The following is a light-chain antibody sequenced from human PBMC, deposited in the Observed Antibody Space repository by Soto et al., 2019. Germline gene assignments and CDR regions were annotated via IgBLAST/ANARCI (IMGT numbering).Light chain of an antibody. CDR3: QQYNSWPPWT. J-gene: IGKJ2*02. CDR1: QSVGSN. CDR2: GAS. Sequence: EIVMTQSPATLSVSPGERATLSCRASQSVGSNLAWYQQKPGQAPRLLIYGASTRATGIPARFSGSGSGTEFTLTISSLQSEDFAVYYCQQYNSWPPWTFGQGTKLEIK. V-gene: IGKV3-15*01.